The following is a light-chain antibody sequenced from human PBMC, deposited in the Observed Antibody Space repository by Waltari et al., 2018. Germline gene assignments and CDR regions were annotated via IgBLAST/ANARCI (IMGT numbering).Light chain of an antibody. V-gene: IGKV3-20*01. CDR3: QHYVNLPVT. Sequence: EIVLTQSPGTLSLSPGDRATLSCRASQSVGKSLAWYQQRPGPAPRLLIYDASTRATGTPGRFSGSGFGTDFSLAISSLEPEDFAVYFCQHYVNLPVTFGQGTKVEI. CDR1: QSVGKS. CDR2: DAS. J-gene: IGKJ1*01.